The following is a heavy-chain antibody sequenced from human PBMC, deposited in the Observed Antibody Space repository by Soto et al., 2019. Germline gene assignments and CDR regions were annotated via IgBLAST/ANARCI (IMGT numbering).Heavy chain of an antibody. CDR3: ARGIVVVVAATLPWFDP. Sequence: VQLNQGGEDLLKPSETLSLPGPVYGGSFRGYYWGWFRNPQGRGLGGFGEINHGGSTNYNRSFKSRVTISVDTSKNQFSLKLSSVTAADTAVYYCARGIVVVVAATLPWFDPWGQGTLVTVSS. D-gene: IGHD2-15*01. CDR1: GGSFRGYY. J-gene: IGHJ5*02. V-gene: IGHV4-34*01. CDR2: INHGGST.